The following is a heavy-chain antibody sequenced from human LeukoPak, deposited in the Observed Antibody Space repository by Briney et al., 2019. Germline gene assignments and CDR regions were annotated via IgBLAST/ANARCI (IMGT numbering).Heavy chain of an antibody. J-gene: IGHJ4*02. Sequence: PSETLSLTCTVSDGSISIYYWNWIRQPPGKGLEWIGYIYNSGSSTIYNPSLQSRVTISVDMSKNQFSLRLSSVTAADTAVYFCVRDRELTYWGQGILVTVFS. V-gene: IGHV4-59*01. CDR2: IYNSGSST. CDR3: VRDRELTY. CDR1: DGSISIYY. D-gene: IGHD3-10*01.